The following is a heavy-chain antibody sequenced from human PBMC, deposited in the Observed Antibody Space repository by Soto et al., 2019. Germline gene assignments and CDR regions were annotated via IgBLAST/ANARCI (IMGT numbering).Heavy chain of an antibody. D-gene: IGHD5-12*01. Sequence: GESLKTSCKGSGYSFTSYWISWVRQMPGKGLEWMGRIDPSDSYTNYSPSFQGHVTISADKSISTAYLQWSSLKASDTAMYYCASRDGYKTSYYYGMDVWGQGTTVTVSS. CDR1: GYSFTSYW. J-gene: IGHJ6*02. CDR2: IDPSDSYT. CDR3: ASRDGYKTSYYYGMDV. V-gene: IGHV5-10-1*01.